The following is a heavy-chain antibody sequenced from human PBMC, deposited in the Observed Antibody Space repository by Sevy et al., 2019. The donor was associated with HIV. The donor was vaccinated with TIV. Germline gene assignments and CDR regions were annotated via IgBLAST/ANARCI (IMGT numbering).Heavy chain of an antibody. CDR2: ICSAGTT. J-gene: IGHJ6*02. CDR1: GLTVGSLS. CDR3: ARIKGASSSYAMDV. V-gene: IGHV3-53*01. D-gene: IGHD2-2*01. Sequence: GGSLRLSCVASGLTVGSLSINWVRQAPGKGLEWVSLICSAGTTFYSDSVKGRFTISRDNSNNTLDLQMNSLRAEDTAIYYCARIKGASSSYAMDVWGQGTTVTVSS.